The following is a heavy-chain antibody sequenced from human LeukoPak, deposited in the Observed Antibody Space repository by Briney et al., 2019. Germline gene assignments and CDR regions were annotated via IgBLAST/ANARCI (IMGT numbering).Heavy chain of an antibody. Sequence: SETLSLTCTVSGGSISSYYWSWIRQPAGKGLEWIGRIYTSGSTNYNPSLKSRVTISVDTSKNQFSLKLSSVTAADTAVYYCARGTEVDSSGWLIGDGLDYWGQGTLVTVSS. V-gene: IGHV4-4*07. CDR2: IYTSGST. CDR1: GGSISSYY. CDR3: ARGTEVDSSGWLIGDGLDY. D-gene: IGHD6-19*01. J-gene: IGHJ4*02.